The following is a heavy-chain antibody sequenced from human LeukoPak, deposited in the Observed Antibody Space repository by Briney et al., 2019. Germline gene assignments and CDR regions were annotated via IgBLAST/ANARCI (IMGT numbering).Heavy chain of an antibody. D-gene: IGHD6-13*01. V-gene: IGHV3-30*18. Sequence: GGSLRLSCAASGFTFSSYGMHWVRRAPGKGPEWVAVISYDGSNKYYADSVKGRFTISRDNSKNTLYLQMNSLRAEDTAVYYCAKDEYSSSWYYYYYGMDVWGKGTTVTVSS. J-gene: IGHJ6*04. CDR1: GFTFSSYG. CDR2: ISYDGSNK. CDR3: AKDEYSSSWYYYYYGMDV.